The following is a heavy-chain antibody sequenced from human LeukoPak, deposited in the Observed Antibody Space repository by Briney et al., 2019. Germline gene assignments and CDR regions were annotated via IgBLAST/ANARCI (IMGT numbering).Heavy chain of an antibody. V-gene: IGHV3-30*18. Sequence: GRSLRLSCAASGFTFSSYGMHWVRQAPGKGLEWVAVISYDGSNKYYADSVKGRFTISRDNSKNTLYLQMNSLRAEDTAVYYCAKGIGGYYYYYGMDVWGQGTTVTVSS. D-gene: IGHD3-3*01. CDR1: GFTFSSYG. CDR2: ISYDGSNK. CDR3: AKGIGGYYYYYGMDV. J-gene: IGHJ6*02.